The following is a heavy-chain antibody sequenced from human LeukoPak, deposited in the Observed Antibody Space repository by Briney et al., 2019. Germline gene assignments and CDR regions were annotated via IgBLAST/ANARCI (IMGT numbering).Heavy chain of an antibody. D-gene: IGHD3-16*02. V-gene: IGHV3-7*01. Sequence: GGSLRLSCAASGFTFSSYWMSWVRQAPGKGLEWVANIKQDGSDYYYVDSVKGRFTISRDNAKNSLYLQMNSLRAADTDVYYCAREQTPVIHYYFDSWGQGTLVTVSS. J-gene: IGHJ4*02. CDR2: IKQDGSDY. CDR1: GFTFSSYW. CDR3: AREQTPVIHYYFDS.